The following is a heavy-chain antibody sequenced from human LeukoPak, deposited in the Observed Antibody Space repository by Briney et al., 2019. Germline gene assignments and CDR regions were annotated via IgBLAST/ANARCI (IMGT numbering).Heavy chain of an antibody. CDR3: AGLVGRYSSGLYYYYFDY. Sequence: SPSLSPTQTVAGASISSPYWSWVRHPAGKGLGCLGYIYYSGSTNYNPSLKSRVTISVDTSKNQFSLKLSSVTAADTAVYYCAGLVGRYSSGLYYYYFDYWGQGTLVTVSS. CDR2: IYYSGST. D-gene: IGHD3-22*01. V-gene: IGHV4-59*11. CDR1: GASISSPY. J-gene: IGHJ4*02.